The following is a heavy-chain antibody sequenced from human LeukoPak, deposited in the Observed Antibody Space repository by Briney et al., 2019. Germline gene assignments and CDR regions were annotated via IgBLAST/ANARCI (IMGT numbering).Heavy chain of an antibody. V-gene: IGHV4-59*12. J-gene: IGHJ5*02. Sequence: SETLSLTCTVSGGSISSYYWSWIRQPPGKGLEWIGYIYYSGSTYYNPSLKSRVTISVDTSKNQFSLRLSSVTAADTAVYYCARDPRNYGDYRGWFDPWGQGTLVTVSS. CDR2: IYYSGST. CDR1: GGSISSYY. D-gene: IGHD4-17*01. CDR3: ARDPRNYGDYRGWFDP.